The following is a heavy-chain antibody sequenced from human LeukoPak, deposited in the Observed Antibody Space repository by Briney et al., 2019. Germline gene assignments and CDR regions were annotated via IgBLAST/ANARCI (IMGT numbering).Heavy chain of an antibody. V-gene: IGHV1-8*01. CDR2: MNPNSGNT. Sequence: ASVNVSCKASEYPYNTYDIKWLRQAAGQGVEWMGWMNPNSGNTNCAQKFKGRVTMTRDTAMGTAYKELSSLTSEDTAVYYCASEKWVKREGVYYYYGITVWGQGTTVTVSS. CDR1: EYPYNTYD. D-gene: IGHD1-26*01. CDR3: ASEKWVKREGVYYYYGITV. J-gene: IGHJ6*02.